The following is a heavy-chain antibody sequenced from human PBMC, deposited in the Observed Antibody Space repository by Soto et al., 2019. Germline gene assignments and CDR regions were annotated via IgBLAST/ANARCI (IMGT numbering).Heavy chain of an antibody. CDR3: ARDASNYYGSSGYDSRHIDY. CDR2: ISAYNGNT. Sequence: ASVKVSCKASGYTFTSYGISWVRQAPGQGLEWMGWISAYNGNTNYAQKLQGRVTMTTDTSTSTAYMELRSLRSDDTAVYYCARDASNYYGSSGYDSRHIDYWGPGTLVTVSS. CDR1: GYTFTSYG. D-gene: IGHD3-22*01. J-gene: IGHJ4*02. V-gene: IGHV1-18*01.